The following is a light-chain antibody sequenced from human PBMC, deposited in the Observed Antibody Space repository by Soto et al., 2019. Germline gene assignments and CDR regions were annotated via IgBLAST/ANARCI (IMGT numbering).Light chain of an antibody. CDR3: QQLNSYPRT. Sequence: DIQMTQSPSSLSTSVGDRVTITCRASQSISNYLNWYQQKPGKVPKLLIYAASSLQSGVPSRFSGSRSGTEFTLTISSLQPEDFATYYCQQLNSYPRTFGQGTKVDIK. CDR2: AAS. J-gene: IGKJ1*01. V-gene: IGKV1-17*01. CDR1: QSISNY.